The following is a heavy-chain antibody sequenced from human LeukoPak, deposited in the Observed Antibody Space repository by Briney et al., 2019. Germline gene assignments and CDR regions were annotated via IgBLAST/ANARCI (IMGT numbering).Heavy chain of an antibody. V-gene: IGHV5-51*01. CDR2: IFPGDSDT. CDR3: VKLHRSYSYGSGTSLPFDS. Sequence: GESLKISCKGSGYSFTRNWIGWVRQIPGKGLEWMGIIFPGDSDTRYSPSFQGQVTISADKSITTAYLQWSSLKASDTAMYYCVKLHRSYSYGSGTSLPFDSWGQGTLVTFSS. J-gene: IGHJ4*02. CDR1: GYSFTRNW. D-gene: IGHD3-10*01.